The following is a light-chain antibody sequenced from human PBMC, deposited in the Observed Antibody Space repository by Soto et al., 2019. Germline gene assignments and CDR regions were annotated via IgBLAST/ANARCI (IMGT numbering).Light chain of an antibody. V-gene: IGKV1-39*01. CDR3: QQSYSTPLT. CDR1: QSISSY. Sequence: DIQMTQSPSSLSASVGDRVTITCRASQSISSYLNWYQQKPGRAPKLLIYAASSLQSGVPSRFSGSASGTDFTLPISTLQPEDFATYYCQQSYSTPLTFGGETKVDIK. CDR2: AAS. J-gene: IGKJ4*01.